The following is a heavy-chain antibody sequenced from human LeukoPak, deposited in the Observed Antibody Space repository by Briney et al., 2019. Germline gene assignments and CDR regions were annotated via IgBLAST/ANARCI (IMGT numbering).Heavy chain of an antibody. D-gene: IGHD2-15*01. V-gene: IGHV4-4*07. CDR3: ARGAANIYYYYLDV. CDR2: IYSSGSA. CDR1: GGSIRNSY. J-gene: IGHJ6*03. Sequence: SETLSLTCTVSGGSIRNSYWSWIRQPAGKGLEWIGRIYSSGSAGYNPSLKSRVTMSVDTSKNQFSPRLDSVTAADTAVYYCARGAANIYYYYLDVWGNGTTVTVSS.